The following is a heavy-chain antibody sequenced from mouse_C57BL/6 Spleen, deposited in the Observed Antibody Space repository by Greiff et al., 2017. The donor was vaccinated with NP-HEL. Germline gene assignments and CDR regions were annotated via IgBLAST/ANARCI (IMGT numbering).Heavy chain of an antibody. V-gene: IGHV1-50*01. CDR2: IDPSDSYT. J-gene: IGHJ2*01. Sequence: VQLQESGAELVKPGASVKLSCKASGYTFTSYWMQWVKQRPGQGLEWIGEIDPSDSYTNYNQKFKGKATLTVDTSSSTAYMQLSSLTSEDSAVYYCARREVYYGYDGDYWGQGTTLTVSS. D-gene: IGHD2-2*01. CDR1: GYTFTSYW. CDR3: ARREVYYGYDGDY.